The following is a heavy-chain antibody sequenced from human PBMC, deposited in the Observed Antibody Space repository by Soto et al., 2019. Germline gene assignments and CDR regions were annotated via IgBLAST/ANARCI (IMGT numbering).Heavy chain of an antibody. J-gene: IGHJ3*02. D-gene: IGHD6-19*01. V-gene: IGHV6-1*01. Sequence: RGLEWLGRTYYRSKWYNDYAVSVKSRITINPDTSKNQFSLQLNSVTPEDTAVYYCARDTSSGWHDAFDIWGQGTMVTVSS. CDR3: ARDTSSGWHDAFDI. CDR2: TYYRSKWYN.